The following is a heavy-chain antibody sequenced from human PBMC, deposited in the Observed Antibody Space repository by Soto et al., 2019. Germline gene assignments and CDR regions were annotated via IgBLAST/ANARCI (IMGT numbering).Heavy chain of an antibody. D-gene: IGHD2-15*01. CDR2: ISYDGRSE. CDR3: AKDLDVVMVLSATRGLDV. CDR1: GFTFSNFG. V-gene: IGHV3-30*18. Sequence: QVQLVESGGGMIQPGKSLRLSCVASGFTFSNFGMHWVRQAPGKGLERVAGISYDGRSESYVDSVRGRFTLSRDNSKNTLSLQMISLRPEDTGVYYCAKDLDVVMVLSATRGLDVWGQGTTVTVSS. J-gene: IGHJ6*02.